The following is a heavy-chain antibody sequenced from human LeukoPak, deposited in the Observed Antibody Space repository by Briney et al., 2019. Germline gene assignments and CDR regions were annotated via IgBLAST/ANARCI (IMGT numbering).Heavy chain of an antibody. CDR3: ALLAVASDFDY. D-gene: IGHD6-19*01. V-gene: IGHV3-48*03. CDR2: IGSSGSTT. CDR1: GFPFSFYE. J-gene: IGHJ4*02. Sequence: GGSLRLSCAVSGFPFSFYEVNWVRQAPGQGLEWVSNIGSSGSTTYYADFVKGRFSISRDNAKGSLYLHMNSLRVEDTAVYYCALLAVASDFDYWGQGALVTVSS.